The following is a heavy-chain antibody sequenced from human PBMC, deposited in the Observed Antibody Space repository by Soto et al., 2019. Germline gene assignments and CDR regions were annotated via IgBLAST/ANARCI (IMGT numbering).Heavy chain of an antibody. CDR1: GFTFSSYG. Sequence: GGSLRLSCAASGFTFSSYGMHWVRQVPGKGLEWVAVISYDGSNKYYADSVKGRFTISRDNSKNTLYLQMNSLRAEDTAVYYCAKGGRMDVWGQGTTVTVSS. D-gene: IGHD3-10*01. CDR3: AKGGRMDV. V-gene: IGHV3-30*18. CDR2: ISYDGSNK. J-gene: IGHJ6*02.